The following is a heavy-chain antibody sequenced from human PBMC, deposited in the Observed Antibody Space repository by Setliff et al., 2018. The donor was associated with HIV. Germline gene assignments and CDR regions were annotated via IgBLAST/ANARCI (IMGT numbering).Heavy chain of an antibody. CDR1: GFTFSSYA. V-gene: IGHV3-23*03. CDR3: AKGRSVGSTIPTDY. Sequence: GGSLRLSCAASGFTFSSYAMSWVRQAPGKGLQWVSTIYSGGTGTKYVDSVKGRFTISRHNLQNMLYLQMNSLAVEDSAIYYCAKGRSVGSTIPTDYWGQGTLVTVSS. D-gene: IGHD1-26*01. CDR2: IYSGGTGT. J-gene: IGHJ4*02.